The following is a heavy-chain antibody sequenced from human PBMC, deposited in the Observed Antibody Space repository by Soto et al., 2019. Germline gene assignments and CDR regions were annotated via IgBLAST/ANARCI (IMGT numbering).Heavy chain of an antibody. CDR1: GFSLSTSGVG. V-gene: IGHV2-5*02. CDR3: ARDYCTDGACSVRFDP. Sequence: QITLKESGPTLVKPTQTLTLTCTFSGFSLSTSGVGVGWIRQPPGKALEWLALIYWDDDKRYSPSLKSRLTITKDTSKKQVVLTMTNMDPVDTATYYCARDYCTDGACSVRFDPWGQGTLVTVSS. D-gene: IGHD2-8*01. J-gene: IGHJ5*02. CDR2: IYWDDDK.